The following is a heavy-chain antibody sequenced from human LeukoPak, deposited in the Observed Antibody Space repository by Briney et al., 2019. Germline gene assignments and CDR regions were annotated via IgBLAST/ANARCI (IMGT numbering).Heavy chain of an antibody. CDR2: INPNSGGT. D-gene: IGHD3-10*01. CDR1: GGTFTGDY. Sequence: ASVKVSCKASGGTFTGDYMHCVRQAPGQGLEWMGWINPNSGGTNYAQKFQGRVTMTRDTSISTAYMELSRLRSDDTAVYYCARINVIGSGSYGYWGQGTLVTVSS. V-gene: IGHV1-2*02. J-gene: IGHJ4*02. CDR3: ARINVIGSGSYGY.